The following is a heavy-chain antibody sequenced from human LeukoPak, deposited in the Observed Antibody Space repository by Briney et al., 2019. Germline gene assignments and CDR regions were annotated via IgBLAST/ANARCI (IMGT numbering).Heavy chain of an antibody. D-gene: IGHD4-11*01. V-gene: IGHV3-48*02. J-gene: IGHJ6*02. CDR3: ARDLIVSNYGDYYYGMDV. CDR1: GFTFSSYS. Sequence: GGSLRLACAACGFTFSSYSMNWVRQAPGKGLEWISYISSSSSTIYYADSVKGRFTISRDNAKNSLYLQMNSLRDEDTAVYYCARDLIVSNYGDYYYGMDVWGQGTTVNVSS. CDR2: ISSSSSTI.